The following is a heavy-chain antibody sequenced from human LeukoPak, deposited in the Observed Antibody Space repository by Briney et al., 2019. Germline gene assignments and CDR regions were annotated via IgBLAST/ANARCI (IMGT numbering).Heavy chain of an antibody. V-gene: IGHV3-64*01. Sequence: GGSLRLSCAASGFTFSSYGMSWVRQAPGKGLEYVSAISSNGGSTYYANSVKGRFTISRDNSKNTLYLQMGSLRAEDMAVYYCARGYYYYYYMDVWGKGTTVTISS. CDR1: GFTFSSYG. CDR3: ARGYYYYYYMDV. CDR2: ISSNGGST. J-gene: IGHJ6*03.